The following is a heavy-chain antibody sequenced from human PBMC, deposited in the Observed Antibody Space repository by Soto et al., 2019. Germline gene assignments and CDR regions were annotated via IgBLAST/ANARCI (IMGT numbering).Heavy chain of an antibody. V-gene: IGHV4-31*03. Sequence: SETLSLTCTVSGGSISSGGYYWSWIRQHPGKGLEWIGYIYYSGSTYYNPSLKSRVTISVDTSKNQFSLKLSSVTAADTAVYYCARSRKNYGSGSYYNGWFDPWGQGTLVTVSS. J-gene: IGHJ5*02. D-gene: IGHD3-10*01. CDR2: IYYSGST. CDR1: GGSISSGGYY. CDR3: ARSRKNYGSGSYYNGWFDP.